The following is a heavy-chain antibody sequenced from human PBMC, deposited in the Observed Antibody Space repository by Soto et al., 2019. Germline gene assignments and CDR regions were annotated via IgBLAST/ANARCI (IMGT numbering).Heavy chain of an antibody. CDR3: AKDRSPIYYGSGSYYNGMDV. V-gene: IGHV3-30*18. CDR2: ISYDGSNK. D-gene: IGHD3-10*01. CDR1: GFTFSSYG. Sequence: LRLSCAASGFTFSSYGMHWVRQAPGKGLEWVAVISYDGSNKYYADSVKGRFTISRDNSKNTLYLQMNSLRAEDTAVYYCAKDRSPIYYGSGSYYNGMDVWGQGTTVTVSS. J-gene: IGHJ6*02.